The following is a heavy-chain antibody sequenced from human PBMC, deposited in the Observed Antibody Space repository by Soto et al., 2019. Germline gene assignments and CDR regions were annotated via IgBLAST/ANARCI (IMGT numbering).Heavy chain of an antibody. D-gene: IGHD6-6*01. CDR2: IYNSGNT. V-gene: IGHV4-59*01. J-gene: IGHJ4*02. CDR1: GGSISGYF. CDR3: AAPPRY. Sequence: QVQLQESGPGLVKPSETLSLTCTVSGGSISGYFWSWIRQPPGKGLQWIGNIYNSGNTNYNPSLRSXLTISVDTHNNQVSLNLTSVTAADTAVYFCAAPPRYWGQGILVAVSS.